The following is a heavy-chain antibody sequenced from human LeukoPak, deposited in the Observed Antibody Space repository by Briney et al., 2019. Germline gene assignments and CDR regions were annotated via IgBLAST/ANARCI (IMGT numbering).Heavy chain of an antibody. D-gene: IGHD2-8*01. CDR1: GFTFSDHY. J-gene: IGHJ3*02. CDR3: VRLNGQQGGAYGI. Sequence: GGSLRLSCAASGFTFSDHYMDWVRQAPGKGLEWVGRIRTKANSYTTDSAASVKGRFSVSRDDSKNSLYLQMNSLKTEDTAVYYCVRLNGQQGGAYGIWGQGTMVTVSS. CDR2: IRTKANSYTT. V-gene: IGHV3-72*01.